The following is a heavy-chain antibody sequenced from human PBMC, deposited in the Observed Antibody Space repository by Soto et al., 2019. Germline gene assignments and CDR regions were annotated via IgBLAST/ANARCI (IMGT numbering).Heavy chain of an antibody. Sequence: PSETLSLTCTVSGGSISGCYWGWIRQSPGKGLELIAYIYYSGRTNYNPSLKSRVTISVDTSKSQFSLKLNSVTAADTAVYYCARLYGDYFYFDYWGQGTLVTVSS. J-gene: IGHJ4*02. D-gene: IGHD4-17*01. V-gene: IGHV4-59*08. CDR3: ARLYGDYFYFDY. CDR1: GGSISGCY. CDR2: IYYSGRT.